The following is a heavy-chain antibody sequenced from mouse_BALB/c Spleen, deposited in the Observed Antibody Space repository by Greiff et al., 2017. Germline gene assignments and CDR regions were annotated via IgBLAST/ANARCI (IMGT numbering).Heavy chain of an antibody. V-gene: IGHV5-6-5*01. Sequence: EVKLMESGGGLVKPGGSLKLSCAASGFTFSSYAMSWVRQTPEKRLEWVASISSGGSTYYPDSVKGRFTISRDNARNILYLQMSSLRSEDTAMYYCAREAIYYYGSSKYYYAMDYWGQGTSVTVSS. D-gene: IGHD1-1*01. CDR1: GFTFSSYA. CDR2: ISSGGST. J-gene: IGHJ4*01. CDR3: AREAIYYYGSSKYYYAMDY.